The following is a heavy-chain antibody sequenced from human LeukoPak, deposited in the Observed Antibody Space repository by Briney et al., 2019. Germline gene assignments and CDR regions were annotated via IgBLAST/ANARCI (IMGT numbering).Heavy chain of an antibody. CDR2: IKQDGSGK. D-gene: IGHD2-2*02. CDR3: ARDADVVVPAAIPKIFDY. Sequence: GGSLRLSCAASGFTFSSYWMSWVRQAPGKGLEWVANIKQDGSGKYYVDSVKGRFTISRGNAKNSLYLQMNSLRAEDTAVYYCARDADVVVPAAIPKIFDYWGQGTLVTVSS. J-gene: IGHJ4*02. V-gene: IGHV3-7*01. CDR1: GFTFSSYW.